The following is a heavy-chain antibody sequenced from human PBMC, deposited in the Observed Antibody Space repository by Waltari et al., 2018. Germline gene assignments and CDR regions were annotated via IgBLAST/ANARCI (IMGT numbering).Heavy chain of an antibody. Sequence: QVQLQESGPGLVKPSETLSLTCTVPGYSISSGYYWGWIRQPPGKGLEWIGSIYHSGSTYYNPSLKSRVTISVDTSKNQFSLKLSSVTAADTAVYYCARIAVAQDYFDYWGQGTLVTVSS. CDR1: GYSISSGYY. D-gene: IGHD6-19*01. V-gene: IGHV4-38-2*02. J-gene: IGHJ4*02. CDR3: ARIAVAQDYFDY. CDR2: IYHSGST.